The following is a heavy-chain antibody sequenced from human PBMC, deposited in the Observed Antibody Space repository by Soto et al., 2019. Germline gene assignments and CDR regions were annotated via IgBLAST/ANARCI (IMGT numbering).Heavy chain of an antibody. D-gene: IGHD3-9*01. CDR1: GFTFSSYW. Sequence: EVQLVESGGGLVHPGGSLRLSCAASGFTFSSYWMSWVRQAPGKGLEWVANIKQDGSEKYYVDSVKGRFTISRDNAKNSLYLQMNNLRAEHTAVYYCARGAVCNYDILTGYSTRCRDGRSRYYMDVWGKGTTVTVSS. J-gene: IGHJ6*03. CDR3: ARGAVCNYDILTGYSTRCRDGRSRYYMDV. V-gene: IGHV3-7*01. CDR2: IKQDGSEK.